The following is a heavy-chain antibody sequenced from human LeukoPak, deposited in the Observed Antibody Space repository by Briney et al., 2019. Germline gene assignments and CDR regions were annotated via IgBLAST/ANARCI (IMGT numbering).Heavy chain of an antibody. CDR1: GYTFTSYG. CDR3: ARDRARYYDILTGYSPPEFDY. CDR2: ISAYNGNT. V-gene: IGHV1-18*01. D-gene: IGHD3-9*01. J-gene: IGHJ4*02. Sequence: ASVKVSCKASGYTFTSYGISWVRQASGQGLEWMGWISAYNGNTNYAQKLQGRVTMTTDTSTSTAYMELRSLRSDDTAVYYCARDRARYYDILTGYSPPEFDYWGQGTLVTVSS.